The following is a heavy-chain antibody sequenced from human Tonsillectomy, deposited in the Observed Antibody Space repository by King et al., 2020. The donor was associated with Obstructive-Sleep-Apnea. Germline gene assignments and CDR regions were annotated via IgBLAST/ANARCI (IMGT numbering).Heavy chain of an antibody. CDR2: ISGSGGCT. CDR1: GFTFSSYA. D-gene: IGHD4-23*01. V-gene: IGHV3-23*04. Sequence: VQLVESGGGLVQPGGSLRLSCAASGFTFSSYARSGGRQAPGKWLEWGSSISGSGGCTYYADSVKGRFTISRDNSNNTLYLQMNSLRAEDTAVYYCAKEQYGGNIDYWGQGTLVTVSS. CDR3: AKEQYGGNIDY. J-gene: IGHJ4*02.